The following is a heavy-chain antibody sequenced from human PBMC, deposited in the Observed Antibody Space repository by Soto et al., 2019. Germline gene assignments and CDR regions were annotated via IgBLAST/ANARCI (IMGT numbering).Heavy chain of an antibody. CDR2: IKYDGGSA. Sequence: EVQLVESGGGLVQPGGSLRLSCAASGFTFSSYWMHWVRQAPGKGLVWVSRIKYDGGSANYADSVKGRFTISRDNAENTVDLQMNSLRAEDTAVYYCARGVPGHYGFDVWGQGTMVTVSS. J-gene: IGHJ3*01. CDR1: GFTFSSYW. CDR3: ARGVPGHYGFDV. D-gene: IGHD1-1*01. V-gene: IGHV3-74*01.